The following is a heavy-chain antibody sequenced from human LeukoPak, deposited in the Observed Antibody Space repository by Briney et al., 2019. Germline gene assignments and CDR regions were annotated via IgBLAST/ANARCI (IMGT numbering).Heavy chain of an antibody. Sequence: GGSLRLSCAASGFTFSSYGMHWVRQAPGEGLEWVAVIWYDGSNKYYADSVKGRFTISRDNSKNTLYLQMNSLRAEDTAVYYCARENQDVFGVVFDYWGQGTLVTVSS. D-gene: IGHD3-3*01. CDR3: ARENQDVFGVVFDY. J-gene: IGHJ4*02. CDR2: IWYDGSNK. V-gene: IGHV3-33*08. CDR1: GFTFSSYG.